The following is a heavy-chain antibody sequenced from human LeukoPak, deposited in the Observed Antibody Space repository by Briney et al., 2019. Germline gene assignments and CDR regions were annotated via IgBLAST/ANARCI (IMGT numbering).Heavy chain of an antibody. V-gene: IGHV1-69*02. CDR3: ARGTRDGYNSPLDY. J-gene: IGHJ4*02. CDR1: GGTFSSYT. Sequence: SVKISCKASGGTFSSYTISWVRQAPGQGLEWMGRIIPIVGITNYAQKFQGRVTISADKSTNTAYMELSSLKSEDTAVYYCARGTRDGYNSPLDYWGQGALVTVSS. D-gene: IGHD5-24*01. CDR2: IIPIVGIT.